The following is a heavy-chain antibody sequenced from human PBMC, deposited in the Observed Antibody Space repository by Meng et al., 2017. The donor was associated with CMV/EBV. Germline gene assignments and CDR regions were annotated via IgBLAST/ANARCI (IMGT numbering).Heavy chain of an antibody. CDR3: VRAAGGHDFWSGYPPGRFDP. Sequence: SETLSLTCAVYGGSFSGYYWGWIRQPPGKGLEWIGSIYYSGSTYYNPSLKSRVTISVDTSKNQFSLKLSSVTAADTAVYYCVRAAGGHDFWSGYPPGRFDPWGQGTLVTVSS. CDR2: IYYSGST. V-gene: IGHV4-34*01. D-gene: IGHD3-3*01. J-gene: IGHJ5*02. CDR1: GGSFSGYY.